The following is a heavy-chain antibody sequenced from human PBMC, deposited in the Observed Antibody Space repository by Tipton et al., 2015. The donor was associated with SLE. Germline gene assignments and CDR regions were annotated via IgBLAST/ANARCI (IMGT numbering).Heavy chain of an antibody. V-gene: IGHV4-30-2*01. Sequence: TLSLTCAVSGYSISSGYYWGWIRQPPGKGLEWIGYIYHTGSTYYNPSLKSRVTISVDRSKNQFTLKLSSVTAADTAVYYCASRRDGYNLFDYWGQGTLVIVSS. CDR3: ASRRDGYNLFDY. CDR2: IYHTGST. D-gene: IGHD5-24*01. CDR1: GYSISSGYY. J-gene: IGHJ4*02.